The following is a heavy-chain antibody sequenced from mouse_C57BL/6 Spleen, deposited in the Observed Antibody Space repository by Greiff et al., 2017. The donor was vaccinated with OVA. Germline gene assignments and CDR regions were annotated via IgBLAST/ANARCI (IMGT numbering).Heavy chain of an antibody. J-gene: IGHJ2*01. CDR1: GYAFSSSW. CDR2: IYPGDGDT. D-gene: IGHD1-1*01. CDR3: ARWDTVGLFDY. Sequence: QVQLQQSGPELVKPGASVKISCKASGYAFSSSWMNWVKQRPGKGLEWIGRIYPGDGDTNYNGKFKGKATLTADKSSSAAYMQLSSLTSEDSAVYFCARWDTVGLFDYWGQGTTLTVSS. V-gene: IGHV1-82*01.